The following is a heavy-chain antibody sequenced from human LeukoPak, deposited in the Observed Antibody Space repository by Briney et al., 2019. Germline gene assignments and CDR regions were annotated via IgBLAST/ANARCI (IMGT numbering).Heavy chain of an antibody. CDR1: GFKFSDHY. J-gene: IGHJ4*02. CDR3: ARGAPYYDILTGYYNVRSEYYFDY. D-gene: IGHD3-9*01. V-gene: IGHV3-72*01. CDR2: SRNKASSYTT. Sequence: TGGSLRLSCAASGFKFSDHYIDWVRQAPGKGLEWVGRSRNKASSYTTEYAASVEGRFTISRDVSESSLYLQMNSLRTEDTAVYYCARGAPYYDILTGYYNVRSEYYFDYWGQGTLVTVSS.